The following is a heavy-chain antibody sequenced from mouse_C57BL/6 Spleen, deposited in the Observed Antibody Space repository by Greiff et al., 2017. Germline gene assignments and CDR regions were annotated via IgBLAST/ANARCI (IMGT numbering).Heavy chain of an antibody. V-gene: IGHV10-1*01. D-gene: IGHD1-1*01. Sequence: EVKLVESGGGLVQPKGSLKLSCAASGFSFNTYAMNWVRQAPGKGLEWVARIRSKSNNYATYYADSVKDRFTISRDDSESMLYLQMNNLKTEDTAMYYCVRHPGSSAMDYWGQGTSVTVSS. CDR1: GFSFNTYA. CDR2: IRSKSNNYAT. J-gene: IGHJ4*01. CDR3: VRHPGSSAMDY.